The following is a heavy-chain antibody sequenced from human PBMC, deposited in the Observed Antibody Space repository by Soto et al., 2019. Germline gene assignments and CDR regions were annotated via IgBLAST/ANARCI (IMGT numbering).Heavy chain of an antibody. CDR3: ARGLGYCSSTSCYGVDPWFDP. CDR1: GFTVSSNY. J-gene: IGHJ5*02. CDR2: IYSGGST. V-gene: IGHV3-53*01. Sequence: GGSLRLSCAASGFTVSSNYMSWVRQAPGKGLEWVSVIYSGGSTYYADSVKGRFTISRDNSKNTLYLQMNSLRAEDTAVYYCARGLGYCSSTSCYGVDPWFDPWGQGTLVTAPQ. D-gene: IGHD2-2*01.